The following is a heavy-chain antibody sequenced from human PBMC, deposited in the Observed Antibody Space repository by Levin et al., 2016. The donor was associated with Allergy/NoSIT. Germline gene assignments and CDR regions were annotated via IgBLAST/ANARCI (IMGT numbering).Heavy chain of an antibody. J-gene: IGHJ4*02. CDR1: GGAISTYY. CDR2: IYSSGST. CDR3: ARDSSLSNWSLDS. D-gene: IGHD1-20*01. Sequence: SETLSLTCTVSGGAISTYYWSWIRKPAGKGLEWIGRIYSSGSTNYNPSLKSRVALSVDTSKNEFSLKLSSVTAADTAVYYCARDSSLSNWSLDSWGLGTLVTVSA. V-gene: IGHV4-4*07.